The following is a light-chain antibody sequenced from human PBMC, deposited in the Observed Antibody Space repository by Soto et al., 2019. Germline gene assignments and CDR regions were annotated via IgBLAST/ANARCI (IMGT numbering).Light chain of an antibody. CDR1: QGISSY. J-gene: IGKJ4*01. Sequence: AIRMTQSPSSLSASTGDRVTITCRASQGISSYLAWYQQKPGKAPKLLIYKASGLESGVPSRFSGSGSGTDFTLSVSSLQPEDFATYFCQQTYSSPLTFGGGTKVDIK. CDR2: KAS. CDR3: QQTYSSPLT. V-gene: IGKV1-8*01.